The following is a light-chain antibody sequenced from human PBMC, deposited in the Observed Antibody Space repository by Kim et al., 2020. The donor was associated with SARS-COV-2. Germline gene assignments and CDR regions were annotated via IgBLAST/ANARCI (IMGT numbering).Light chain of an antibody. J-gene: IGLJ2*01. CDR2: QDS. CDR3: QAWDRSSAV. CDR1: KLGDKY. Sequence: SYELTQPPSVSVSPGQTASITCSGDKLGDKYACWYQHKPGQSPVLVIYQDSKRPSGIPARFSGSNSGNTATLTISGTQAMDEADYYCQAWDRSSAVFGGG. V-gene: IGLV3-1*01.